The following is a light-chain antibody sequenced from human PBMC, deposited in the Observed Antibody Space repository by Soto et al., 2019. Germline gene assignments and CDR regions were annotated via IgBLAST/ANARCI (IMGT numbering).Light chain of an antibody. V-gene: IGKV1-5*01. CDR3: KPYKSYSGT. J-gene: IGKJ1*01. CDR1: QSIISS. CDR2: AAS. Sequence: DIQMTQSPSTLSASVGDRVTITGRASQSIISSLASYPQKPGKAPKLLTYAASSSESGVPSRFSRSGSGTKFTHTNSSLQPDFVATYTCKPYKSYSGTFGQATKLHIK.